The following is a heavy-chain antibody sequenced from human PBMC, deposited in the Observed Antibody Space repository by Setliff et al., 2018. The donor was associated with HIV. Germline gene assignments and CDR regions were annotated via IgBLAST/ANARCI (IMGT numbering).Heavy chain of an antibody. CDR3: VRDPIAGYPDYFDY. Sequence: GSLRLSCAATGFTFSSYVLHWVRQAPGKGLEWVAVMSTGGDIKIYADSVKGRCTISRDNSKNTLFLQMNSLRPEDTATYYCVRDPIAGYPDYFDYWGQGTLVTVSS. V-gene: IGHV3-30-3*01. CDR1: GFTFSSYV. D-gene: IGHD1-26*01. J-gene: IGHJ4*02. CDR2: MSTGGDIK.